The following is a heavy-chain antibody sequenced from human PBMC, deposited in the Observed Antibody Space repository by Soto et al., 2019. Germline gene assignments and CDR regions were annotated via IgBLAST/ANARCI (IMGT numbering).Heavy chain of an antibody. J-gene: IGHJ4*02. Sequence: EVQLVESGGGLVQPGGSLRLSCAASGFIFTDYWIHWVRQAPGKGLVWVSRIKSDESTTNYADSVWGRLTISRDNAKKTVYLQMNSLRAEDTAVYYCARGARNYYYFDYWGQGTLVTVSS. CDR2: IKSDESTT. CDR3: ARGARNYYYFDY. CDR1: GFIFTDYW. V-gene: IGHV3-74*01. D-gene: IGHD3-10*01.